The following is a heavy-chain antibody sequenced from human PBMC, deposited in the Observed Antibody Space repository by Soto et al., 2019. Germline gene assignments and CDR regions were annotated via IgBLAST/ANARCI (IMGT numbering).Heavy chain of an antibody. CDR3: ARAGNIVATASYYYMDV. Sequence: PGGSLRLSCAASGFTFSSYGMHWVRQAPGKGLEWVAVIWYDGSNKYYADSVKGRFTISRDNSKNTLYLQMNSLRSDDTAVYYCARAGNIVATASYYYMDVWGKGTTVTVSS. CDR1: GFTFSSYG. J-gene: IGHJ6*03. V-gene: IGHV3-33*01. CDR2: IWYDGSNK. D-gene: IGHD5-12*01.